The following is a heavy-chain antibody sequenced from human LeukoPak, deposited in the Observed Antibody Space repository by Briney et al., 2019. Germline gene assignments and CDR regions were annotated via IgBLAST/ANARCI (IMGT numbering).Heavy chain of an antibody. CDR1: GGTFSSYA. Sequence: SVKVSCKASGGTFSSYAIGWVRQAPGQGLEWMGGIIPIFGTANYAQKFQGRVTITADESTSTAYMELSSLRSEDTAVYYCARDRGDSSGYYYDAFDIWGQGTMVTVSS. CDR2: IIPIFGTA. J-gene: IGHJ3*02. CDR3: ARDRGDSSGYYYDAFDI. V-gene: IGHV1-69*01. D-gene: IGHD3-22*01.